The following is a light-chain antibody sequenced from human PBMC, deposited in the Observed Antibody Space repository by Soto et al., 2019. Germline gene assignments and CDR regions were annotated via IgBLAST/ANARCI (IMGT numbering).Light chain of an antibody. J-gene: IGKJ4*01. CDR2: GAS. V-gene: IGKV3-20*01. Sequence: IVLTQSPGTLSLSPGERATLSCRASQSVYKNFLAWYQQKPSQAPRLLINGASNRATCIPDRFSGSGSGTDFSLTIDRLEPEDFAVYFCQQYCSSPPTFGGGTKVAIK. CDR3: QQYCSSPPT. CDR1: QSVYKNF.